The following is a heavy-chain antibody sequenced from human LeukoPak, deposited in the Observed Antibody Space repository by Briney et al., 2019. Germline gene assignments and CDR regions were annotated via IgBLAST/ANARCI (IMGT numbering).Heavy chain of an antibody. J-gene: IGHJ4*02. CDR2: IKQDGSEI. CDR3: ARASGYCSGGSCFPPDY. V-gene: IGHV3-7*05. D-gene: IGHD2-15*01. Sequence: PGGSLRLSCAASGFTFSSYWMTWVRQAPGKGLEWVTDIKQDGSEIYYVDSVKGRFTISRDNAKNSLYLQMNSLRAEDTAVYYCARASGYCSGGSCFPPDYWGQGTLVTVSS. CDR1: GFTFSSYW.